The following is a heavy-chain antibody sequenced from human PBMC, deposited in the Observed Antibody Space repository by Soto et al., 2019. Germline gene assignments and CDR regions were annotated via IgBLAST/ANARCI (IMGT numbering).Heavy chain of an antibody. V-gene: IGHV1-18*04. CDR1: GYTFTSYG. J-gene: IGHJ6*02. CDR2: ISAYNGNT. Sequence: ASVKVSCKASGYTFTSYGISWVRRAPGQGLEWMGWISAYNGNTNYAQKLQGRVTMTTDTSTSTAYMELRSLRSDDTAVYYCARSWRYDFWSGYLDRRPSDVWGQGTTVTVS. CDR3: ARSWRYDFWSGYLDRRPSDV. D-gene: IGHD3-3*01.